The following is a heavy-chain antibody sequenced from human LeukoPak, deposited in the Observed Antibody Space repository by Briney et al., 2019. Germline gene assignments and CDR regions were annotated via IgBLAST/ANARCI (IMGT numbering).Heavy chain of an antibody. J-gene: IGHJ4*02. V-gene: IGHV4-4*07. CDR1: GGSISSYY. Sequence: PSETLSLTCTVSGGSISSYYWSWIRQPAGKGLEWIGRIYTSGSTNYNPSLKSRVTMSVDTSKNQFSLKLSSVTAADTAVYYCARSWSYGGSYLYYFDYWGQGTLVTVSS. CDR3: ARSWSYGGSYLYYFDY. CDR2: IYTSGST. D-gene: IGHD1-26*01.